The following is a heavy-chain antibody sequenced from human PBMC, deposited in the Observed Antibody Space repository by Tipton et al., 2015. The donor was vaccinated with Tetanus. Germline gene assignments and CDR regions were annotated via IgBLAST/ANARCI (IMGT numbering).Heavy chain of an antibody. D-gene: IGHD3-10*01. Sequence: TLSLTCVVSGGSINSSDWWTWVRQPPGKGLEWIGEIHHSGSTNYNPSLKSRVTLSVDKSKNQFSLKVTSVTAADSAVYYCARGIMVRGVSRFDPWGQGTLVTVSS. V-gene: IGHV4-4*02. J-gene: IGHJ5*02. CDR2: IHHSGST. CDR1: GGSINSSDW. CDR3: ARGIMVRGVSRFDP.